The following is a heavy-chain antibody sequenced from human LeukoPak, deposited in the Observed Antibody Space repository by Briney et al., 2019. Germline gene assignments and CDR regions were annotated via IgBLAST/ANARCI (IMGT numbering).Heavy chain of an antibody. V-gene: IGHV1-69*06. J-gene: IGHJ4*02. CDR2: IIPIFGTA. D-gene: IGHD3-10*01. CDR1: GGTFSSYA. CDR3: ASDHYYGSGSRGLEVDY. Sequence: SVKVSCKASGGTFSSYAISWVRQAPGQGLEWMGGIIPIFGTANYAQKFQGRVTITADKSTSTAYMELSSLRSEDTAVYYCASDHYYGSGSRGLEVDYWGQGTLVTVSS.